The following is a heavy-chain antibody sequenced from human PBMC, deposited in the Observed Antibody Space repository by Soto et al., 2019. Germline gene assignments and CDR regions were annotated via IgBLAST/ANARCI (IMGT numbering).Heavy chain of an antibody. Sequence: QVQLQESGPGLVKPSQTLSLTCTVSGGSISSGGYYWSWIRQHPGKGLEWIGYIYYSGSTYYNPSLKSRVTISVDTSKNQFSLKLSSVTAADTAVYYCARGPGGYSYGYYYCGMDVWGQGTTVTVSS. D-gene: IGHD5-18*01. J-gene: IGHJ6*02. CDR3: ARGPGGYSYGYYYCGMDV. CDR2: IYYSGST. CDR1: GGSISSGGYY. V-gene: IGHV4-31*03.